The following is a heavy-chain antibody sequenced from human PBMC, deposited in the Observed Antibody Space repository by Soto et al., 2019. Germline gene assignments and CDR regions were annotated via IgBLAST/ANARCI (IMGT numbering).Heavy chain of an antibody. Sequence: SVSNAWMNWVRQAPGKGLEWVGRIKSKTDGGTTDYAAPVKGRFTISRDDSKNTLYLQMNSLKTEDTAVYYCTISKWELLDFDYWGQGTLVTVSS. J-gene: IGHJ4*02. CDR2: IKSKTDGGTT. CDR3: TISKWELLDFDY. V-gene: IGHV3-15*07. D-gene: IGHD1-26*01. CDR1: SVSNAW.